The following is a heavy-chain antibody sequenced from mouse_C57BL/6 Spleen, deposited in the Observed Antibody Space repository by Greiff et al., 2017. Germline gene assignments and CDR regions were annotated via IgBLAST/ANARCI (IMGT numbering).Heavy chain of an antibody. Sequence: QVQLQQPGAELVKPGASVKMSCTASGYTFTRYWITWVKQRPGQGLEWIGDIYPGSGSTNYNEKFKSKATLTVDTSSSTAYMQLSSLTSDDSAIYYCARRGHVGTWFAYWGQGTLVTVSA. CDR3: ARRGHVGTWFAY. CDR2: IYPGSGST. CDR1: GYTFTRYW. J-gene: IGHJ3*01. D-gene: IGHD3-1*01. V-gene: IGHV1-55*01.